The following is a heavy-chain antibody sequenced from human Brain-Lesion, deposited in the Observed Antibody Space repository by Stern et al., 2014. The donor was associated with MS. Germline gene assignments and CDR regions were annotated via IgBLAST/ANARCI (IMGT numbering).Heavy chain of an antibody. J-gene: IGHJ6*02. CDR1: GYIFTGYY. CDR3: ARDQRGITIFGVVTDYYYLGMDV. V-gene: IGHV1-2*02. D-gene: IGHD3-3*01. CDR2: INPNIGGT. Sequence: MQLVESGAEVKKPGASVKVSCKTSGYIFTGYYIHWVRQAPGQGLERMAWINPNIGGTKYAQKCQGRVTMSRDTSISTAYVELSSLTSDDTAVYYCARDQRGITIFGVVTDYYYLGMDVWGQGTTVTVSS.